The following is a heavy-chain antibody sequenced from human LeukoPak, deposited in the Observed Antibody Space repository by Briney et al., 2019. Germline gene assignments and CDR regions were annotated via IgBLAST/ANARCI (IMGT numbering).Heavy chain of an antibody. CDR2: ISYDGSNK. D-gene: IGHD2-21*02. CDR1: GLTFSSYG. J-gene: IGHJ4*02. Sequence: GGSLRLSCAASGLTFSSYGMHWVRQAPGKGLEWVAVISYDGSNKYYADSVKGRFTISRDNSKNTLYLQMNSLRAEDTAVYYCANDGLLGDQVDYWGQGTLVTVSS. CDR3: ANDGLLGDQVDY. V-gene: IGHV3-30*18.